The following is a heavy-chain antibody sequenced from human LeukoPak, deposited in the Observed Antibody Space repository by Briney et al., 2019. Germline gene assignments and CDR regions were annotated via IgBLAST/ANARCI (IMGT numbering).Heavy chain of an antibody. CDR2: ISYDGSNK. D-gene: IGHD2-2*01. J-gene: IGHJ4*02. Sequence: PGGSLRLSCTASGFMFSSYAMHWVRQAPGKGLEWVAVISYDGSNKYYADSVKGRFTISRDNSKNTVSLQMNSLRAEDTAVYYCARDAADCSSTSCSYYYFDYWGQGTLVTVSS. CDR1: GFMFSSYA. V-gene: IGHV3-30-3*01. CDR3: ARDAADCSSTSCSYYYFDY.